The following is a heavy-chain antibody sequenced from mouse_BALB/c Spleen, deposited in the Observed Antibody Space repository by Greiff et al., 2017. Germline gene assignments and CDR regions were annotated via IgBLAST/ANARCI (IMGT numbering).Heavy chain of an antibody. CDR3: VRGGRRTDYYAMDY. J-gene: IGHJ4*01. D-gene: IGHD2-12*01. V-gene: IGHV10-3*03. CDR2: IRSKSNNYAT. Sequence: EVHLVESGGGLVQPKGSLKLSCAASGFTFNTYAMHWVCQAPGKGLEWVARIRSKSNNYATYYADSVKDRFTISRDDSQSMLYLQMNNLKTEDTAMYYCVRGGRRTDYYAMDYWGQGTSVTVSS. CDR1: GFTFNTYA.